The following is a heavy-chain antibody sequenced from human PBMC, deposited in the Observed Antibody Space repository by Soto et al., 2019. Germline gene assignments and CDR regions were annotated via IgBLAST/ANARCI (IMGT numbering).Heavy chain of an antibody. CDR1: GFTFSNYY. V-gene: IGHV3-11*01. J-gene: IGHJ4*02. CDR3: ARSYSSGWEFDY. CDR2: ISSTGRTI. D-gene: IGHD6-19*01. Sequence: PGGSLRLSCGASGFTFSNYYMSWIRQAPGKGLEWVSYISSTGRTIYYADSVKGRFTVSRDNAQNSLSLELNSLRVEDTAVYYCARSYSSGWEFDYWGQGTLVTVSS.